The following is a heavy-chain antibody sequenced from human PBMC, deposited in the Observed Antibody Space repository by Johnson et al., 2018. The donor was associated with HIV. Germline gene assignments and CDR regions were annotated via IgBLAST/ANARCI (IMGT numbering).Heavy chain of an antibody. CDR1: GFTFSGYA. CDR2: ISGSGGTI. J-gene: IGHJ3*02. Sequence: VQVVESGGGLVQPGGSLRLSCAASGFTFSGYAMSWVRQAPGKGLEWVSLISGSGGTIYYADSVKGRFTISRDNATNSLYLQMNSLRAEDTAVYYCARATMSYKVWLQLSAAFDIWGQGTMVTVSS. D-gene: IGHD5-24*01. V-gene: IGHV3-23*04. CDR3: ARATMSYKVWLQLSAAFDI.